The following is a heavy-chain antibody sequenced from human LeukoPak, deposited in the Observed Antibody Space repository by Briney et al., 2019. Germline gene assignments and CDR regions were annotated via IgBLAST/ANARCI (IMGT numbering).Heavy chain of an antibody. CDR1: GYTFTSYD. V-gene: IGHV1-8*02. CDR3: ARAKGSSSWYSGFINYYYYGMDV. Sequence: ASVKVSCKASGYTFTSYDINWVRQATGQGLEWMGWMNPNSGNTGYAQKFQGRVTMTRNTSISTAYMELSSLRSEDTAVYHCARAKGSSSWYSGFINYYYYGMDVWGQGTTVTVSS. J-gene: IGHJ6*02. D-gene: IGHD6-13*01. CDR2: MNPNSGNT.